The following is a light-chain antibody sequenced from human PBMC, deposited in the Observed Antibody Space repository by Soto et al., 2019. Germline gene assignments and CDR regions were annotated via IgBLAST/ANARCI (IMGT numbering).Light chain of an antibody. CDR2: DVS. CDR1: SSDVGGYNY. CDR3: SSYTSSSTEV. J-gene: IGLJ3*02. V-gene: IGLV2-14*01. Sequence: QSVLTQPASGSGSPGQSITISCTGTSSDVGGYNYVSWYQQHPGKAPKLMIYDVSNRPSGVSNRFSGSKSGNTASLTISGLQAEDEADYYCSSYTSSSTEVFGGGTKLPV.